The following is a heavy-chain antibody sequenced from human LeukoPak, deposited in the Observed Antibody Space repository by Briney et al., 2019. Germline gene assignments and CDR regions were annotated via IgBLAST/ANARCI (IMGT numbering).Heavy chain of an antibody. CDR1: GGSISSYY. Sequence: SETLSLTCTVSGGSISSYYWSWIRQPPGKGLEWIGYIYYSGSTNYNPSLKSRVTISVDTSKNQFSLKLSSVTAADTAVYYCARVRGSSSWYSYYYYYMDVWGKGTTVTVSS. V-gene: IGHV4-59*01. CDR3: ARVRGSSSWYSYYYYYMDV. J-gene: IGHJ6*03. D-gene: IGHD6-13*01. CDR2: IYYSGST.